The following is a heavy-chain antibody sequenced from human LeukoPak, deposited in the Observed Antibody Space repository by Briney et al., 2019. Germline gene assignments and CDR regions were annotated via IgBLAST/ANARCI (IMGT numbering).Heavy chain of an antibody. CDR3: ASRIDVGRLRGVDYYYGMDL. CDR1: GGTFSSYA. D-gene: IGHD3-10*01. V-gene: IGHV1-69*13. Sequence: SVKVSCKASGGTFSSYAISWVRQAPGQGLEWMGGIIPIFGTANYAQKFQGRVTITADESTSTAYMELSSLRSEDTAVYYCASRIDVGRLRGVDYYYGMDLWGQGTKVTVSS. CDR2: IIPIFGTA. J-gene: IGHJ6*02.